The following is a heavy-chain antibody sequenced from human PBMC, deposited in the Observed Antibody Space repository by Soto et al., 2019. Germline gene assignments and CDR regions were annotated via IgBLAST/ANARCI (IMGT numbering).Heavy chain of an antibody. CDR2: IIPILGIA. Sequence: QVQLVQSGAEVKKPGSSVKVSCKASGGTFSSYTISWVRQAPGQGLEWMGRIIPILGIANYAQKFQGRVTITADKSTSTAYMELSSLRSEDTAVYSCAMFYGDYEDDYWGQGTLVTVSS. J-gene: IGHJ4*02. CDR1: GGTFSSYT. D-gene: IGHD4-17*01. V-gene: IGHV1-69*02. CDR3: AMFYGDYEDDY.